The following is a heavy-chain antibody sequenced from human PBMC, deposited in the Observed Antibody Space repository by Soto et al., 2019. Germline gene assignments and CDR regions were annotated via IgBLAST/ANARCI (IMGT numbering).Heavy chain of an antibody. CDR2: VSGSSSYI. V-gene: IGHV3-21*06. J-gene: IGHJ3*01. Sequence: PGGSLRLSCEDSGFNFRNFNMIWVRQAPGKGLEWVSSVSGSSSYIYYADSVKGRFTVSRDNANNLVFLQMNGLRPEDTAMYYCARDLRGHYGPWGQGTMVTVS. CDR3: ARDLRGHYGP. D-gene: IGHD4-17*01. CDR1: GFNFRNFN.